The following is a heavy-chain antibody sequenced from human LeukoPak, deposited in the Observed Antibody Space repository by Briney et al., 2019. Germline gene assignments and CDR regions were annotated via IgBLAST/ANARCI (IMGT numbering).Heavy chain of an antibody. D-gene: IGHD5-12*01. CDR1: GFTFSSYS. CDR2: ISSSSSYI. V-gene: IGHV3-21*01. Sequence: PGGSLRLSCAASGFTFSSYSMNWVRQAPGKGLEWVSSISSSSSYIYYADSVKGRFTISRDNAKNSLYLQMNSLRAEDTAVYYCARDEVWGGYDKINFYFDYWGQGTLVTVSS. J-gene: IGHJ4*02. CDR3: ARDEVWGGYDKINFYFDY.